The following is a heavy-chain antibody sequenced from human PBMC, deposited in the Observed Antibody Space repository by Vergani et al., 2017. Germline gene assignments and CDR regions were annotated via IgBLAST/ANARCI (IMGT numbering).Heavy chain of an antibody. J-gene: IGHJ5*02. CDR2: MYHSGST. CDR3: GRVADLYGVGSRRLDL. Sequence: QVRLQESGPGLVKPSETLSLTCSVSGGSMSGYYWSWIRQPPGKELEWIGYMYHSGSTNYNPSLETRVTISGDASKNQFSLKLNSVTAADTAVYYCGRVADLYGVGSRRLDLWGQGILVTVSS. V-gene: IGHV4-59*01. D-gene: IGHD3-10*01. CDR1: GGSMSGYY.